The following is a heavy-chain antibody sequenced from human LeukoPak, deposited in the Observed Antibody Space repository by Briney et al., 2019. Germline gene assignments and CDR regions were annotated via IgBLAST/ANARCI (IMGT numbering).Heavy chain of an antibody. Sequence: GGSLRLSCAASGFTFSSYAMHWVRQAPGKGLEYVSAISSNGGSTYYANSVKGRFTISRDNSKNTLYLQMGSLRAEDTAVYYCATYTHWVAGDVWGQGTTVTVSS. CDR2: ISSNGGST. J-gene: IGHJ6*02. CDR3: ATYTHWVAGDV. V-gene: IGHV3-64*01. D-gene: IGHD3-16*01. CDR1: GFTFSSYA.